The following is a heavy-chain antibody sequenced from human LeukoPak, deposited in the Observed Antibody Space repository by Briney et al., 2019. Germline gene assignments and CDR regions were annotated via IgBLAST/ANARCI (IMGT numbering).Heavy chain of an antibody. CDR2: ISSSSSYI. CDR1: GFTFSSYS. J-gene: IGHJ3*02. D-gene: IGHD3-22*01. V-gene: IGHV3-21*01. Sequence: GGSLRLSCAASGFTFSSYSMNLVRQAPGKGLEWVSSISSSSSYIYYADSVKGRFTISRDNAKNSLYLQMNSLRAEDTAVYYCARDNMGPYYYDGSGSGDAFDIWGQGTMVTVSS. CDR3: ARDNMGPYYYDGSGSGDAFDI.